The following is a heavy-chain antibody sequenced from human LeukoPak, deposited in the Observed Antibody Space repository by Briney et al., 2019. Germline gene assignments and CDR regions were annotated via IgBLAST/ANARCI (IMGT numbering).Heavy chain of an antibody. CDR2: TSYDGSNK. V-gene: IGHV3-30*04. Sequence: GGSLRLSCAASGFTFSSYEMNWVRQAPGKGLEWLAVTSYDGSNKYYADSVKGRFTISRDDSKNTLYLQMNSLRAEDTAVYYCARDAYNYGGYYFDYWGQGTLVTVSS. D-gene: IGHD5-24*01. CDR1: GFTFSSYE. CDR3: ARDAYNYGGYYFDY. J-gene: IGHJ4*02.